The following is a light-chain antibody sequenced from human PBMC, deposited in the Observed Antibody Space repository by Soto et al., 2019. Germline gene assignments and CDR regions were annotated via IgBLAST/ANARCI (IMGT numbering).Light chain of an antibody. CDR3: QQHNKWPRT. J-gene: IGKJ1*01. Sequence: EIVLTHSPCTLSLSPVERATLSCRGSQSVSSSYLAWYQQKPGQAPRLLIYGASTRATGIPARFSGSGSGIEFNLTISSLQSEDFAIYYCQQHNKWPRTFGQGTKVDIK. CDR2: GAS. CDR1: QSVSSSY. V-gene: IGKV3D-7*01.